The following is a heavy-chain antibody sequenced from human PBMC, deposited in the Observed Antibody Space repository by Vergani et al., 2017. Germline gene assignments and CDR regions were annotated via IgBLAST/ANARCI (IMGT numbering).Heavy chain of an antibody. J-gene: IGHJ6*03. CDR2: IYYSGST. CDR1: GGSISSYY. CDR3: ARAPYYYGSGSYLGYYYYMDV. Sequence: QVQLQESGPGLVKPSETLSLTCTVSGGSISSYYWSWIRQPPGKGLEWIGYIYYSGSTNYNPSLKSRVTISVDTSKNQFSLKLSSVTAADTAVYYCARAPYYYGSGSYLGYYYYMDVWGKGTTVTVSS. D-gene: IGHD3-10*01. V-gene: IGHV4-59*01.